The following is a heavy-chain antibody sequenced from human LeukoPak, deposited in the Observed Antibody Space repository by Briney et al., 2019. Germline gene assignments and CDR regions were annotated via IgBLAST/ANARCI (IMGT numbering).Heavy chain of an antibody. CDR2: ISSSGSTI. D-gene: IGHD4-17*01. CDR1: GFTFSSYE. CDR3: ARSVQPFYYYYMDV. J-gene: IGHJ6*03. Sequence: GGSLRLSCAASGFTFSSYEMNWVRQAPGKGLEWVSYISSSGSTIYYADSVKGRFTISRDNAKNSLYLQMNSLRAEDTAVYYCARSVQPFYYYYMDVWGKGTTVTVS. V-gene: IGHV3-48*03.